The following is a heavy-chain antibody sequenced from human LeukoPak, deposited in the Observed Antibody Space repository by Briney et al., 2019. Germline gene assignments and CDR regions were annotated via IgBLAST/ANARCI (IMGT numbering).Heavy chain of an antibody. CDR3: ARGPYYNVLTGYYPADY. CDR2: MNPNSGNI. V-gene: IGHV1-8*01. D-gene: IGHD3-9*01. CDR1: GYTFTGYD. Sequence: ASVKVSCKASGYTFTGYDITWVRQAPGQGLEWMGWMNPNSGNIGYAQKFQGRVTMTRNTSISTAYMELSSLRSDDTAVYYCARGPYYNVLTGYYPADYWGQGTLVTVSS. J-gene: IGHJ4*02.